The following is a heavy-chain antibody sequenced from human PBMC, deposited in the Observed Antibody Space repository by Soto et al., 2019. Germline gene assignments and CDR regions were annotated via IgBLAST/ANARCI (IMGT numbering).Heavy chain of an antibody. CDR1: GGTFRNYP. V-gene: IGHV1-69*04. Sequence: VQLVHSGTEVKKPGSSVKVSCQASGGTFRNYPINWVRQAPGQGLEWMGSICPLTDIPDYAQNFQPRLTISAEKSTSTAYMELSSLTSDDTAMYFCARGPLVVLNYFESWGQGTPVTVSS. J-gene: IGHJ4*02. CDR2: ICPLTDIP. CDR3: ARGPLVVLNYFES.